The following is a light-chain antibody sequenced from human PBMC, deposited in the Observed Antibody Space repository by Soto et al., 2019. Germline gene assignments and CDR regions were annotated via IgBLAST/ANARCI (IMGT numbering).Light chain of an antibody. CDR3: CSYAGSSTPHVV. CDR1: SSDVGSYNL. J-gene: IGLJ2*01. CDR2: DVS. V-gene: IGLV2-23*02. Sequence: QSVLTQPASVSGSPGQSITISCTGTSSDVGSYNLVSWYQQHPGKAPKLMIYDVSKRPSGVSNRFSGSKSGNTASLTISGLQAEDEADYYCCSYAGSSTPHVVFGGGTKVTVL.